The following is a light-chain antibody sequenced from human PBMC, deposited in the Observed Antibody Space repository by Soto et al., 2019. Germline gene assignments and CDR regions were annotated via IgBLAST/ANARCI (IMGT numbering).Light chain of an antibody. CDR1: KLADKS. V-gene: IGLV3-21*02. CDR2: DDR. CDR3: QVWDSDSDHWV. J-gene: IGLJ3*02. Sequence: SYELTQAPSVSVAPGQTARITCAGNKLADKSVHWYQQKPGQAPGLVVYDDRDRPSGVPERFSGTNSDNVAALTIFRVEAGDEADYFCQVWDSDSDHWVFGGGTKLTVL.